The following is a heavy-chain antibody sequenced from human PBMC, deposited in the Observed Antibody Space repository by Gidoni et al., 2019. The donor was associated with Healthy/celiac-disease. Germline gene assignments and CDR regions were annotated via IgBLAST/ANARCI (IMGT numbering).Heavy chain of an antibody. CDR1: GFTFSSDA. CDR3: AKTLPGLWAPFDY. CDR2: ISGSGGST. D-gene: IGHD3-16*01. V-gene: IGHV3-23*01. J-gene: IGHJ4*02. Sequence: EVQLLESGGGLVQTGGSLSLSCAASGFTFSSDAMSWVRQAPGQGLEWVSAISGSGGSTYDADSVKGRFTISRDNSKNTLYLQMNSLRAEDTAVYYCAKTLPGLWAPFDYWGQGTLVTVSS.